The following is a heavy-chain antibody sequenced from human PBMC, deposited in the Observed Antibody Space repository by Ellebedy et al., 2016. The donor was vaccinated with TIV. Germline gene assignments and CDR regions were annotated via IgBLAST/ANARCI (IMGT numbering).Heavy chain of an antibody. J-gene: IGHJ3*02. CDR2: ISRSSSYT. V-gene: IGHV3-11*06. CDR1: GFTFSDYY. D-gene: IGHD7-27*01. Sequence: PGGSLRLSCAASGFTFSDYYMSWIRQAPGKGLEWVSYISRSSSYTNHADSVKGRFTISRDNTDNSLFLQMNSLRAEDTAVYYCARAYWGSRFGAFDIWGQGTMVTVSS. CDR3: ARAYWGSRFGAFDI.